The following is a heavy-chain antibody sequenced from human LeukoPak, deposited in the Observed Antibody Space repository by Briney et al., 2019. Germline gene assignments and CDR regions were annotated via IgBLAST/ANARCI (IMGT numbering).Heavy chain of an antibody. Sequence: SETLSLTCTVSGGSISSGSYYWSWIRQPAGKGLEWIGRIYTSGSTNYNPSLKSRVAISIDRSKNQFSLSLSSVTAADTAVYYCARAASSGPGGYFDSWGQEPWSPSPQ. CDR2: IYTSGST. J-gene: IGHJ4*01. D-gene: IGHD3-10*01. CDR3: ARAASSGPGGYFDS. CDR1: GGSISSGSYY. V-gene: IGHV4-61*02.